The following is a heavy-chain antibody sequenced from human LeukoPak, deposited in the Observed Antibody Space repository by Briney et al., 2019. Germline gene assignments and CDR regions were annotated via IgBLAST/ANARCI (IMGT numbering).Heavy chain of an antibody. Sequence: ASVKVSCKASGYTFTGYYMHWVRQAPGQGLEWMGWINPNSGGTNYAQKFQGRVTMTRDTSISTAYMELSRLRSDDTAVYYCAREYSSGWYGYYYYYMDVWGKGTTVTISS. J-gene: IGHJ6*03. D-gene: IGHD6-19*01. CDR1: GYTFTGYY. CDR2: INPNSGGT. V-gene: IGHV1-2*02. CDR3: AREYSSGWYGYYYYYMDV.